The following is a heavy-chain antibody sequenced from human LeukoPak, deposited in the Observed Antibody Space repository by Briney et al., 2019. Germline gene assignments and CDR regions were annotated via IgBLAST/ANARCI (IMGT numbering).Heavy chain of an antibody. CDR3: AKGKVVSPPWVSYFDY. J-gene: IGHJ4*02. CDR2: ISGDTGSI. V-gene: IGHV3-23*01. Sequence: GGSLRLSCAASGFAFGTYAVSWVRQAPGKGLEWVSVISGDTGSIVYADSVKGRFTISRDNSENTVYLQMDSLRAEDTAVYYCAKGKVVSPPWVSYFDYWGQGTLVTVSS. D-gene: IGHD1-26*01. CDR1: GFAFGTYA.